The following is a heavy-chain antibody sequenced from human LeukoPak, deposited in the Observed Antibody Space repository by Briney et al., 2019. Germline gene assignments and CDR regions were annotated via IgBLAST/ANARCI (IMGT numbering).Heavy chain of an antibody. J-gene: IGHJ4*02. CDR2: IKQDGSEI. CDR1: GSAFSSYW. D-gene: IGHD6-19*01. Sequence: PGGSLRLSCAASGSAFSSYWMSWVRQAPGKGLEWVANIKQDGSEIKYVDSVKGRFTISRDNAKNSLYLQMNSLRVEDTAVHYCGRGAGWLVDYWGQGTLVTVSS. V-gene: IGHV3-7*01. CDR3: GRGAGWLVDY.